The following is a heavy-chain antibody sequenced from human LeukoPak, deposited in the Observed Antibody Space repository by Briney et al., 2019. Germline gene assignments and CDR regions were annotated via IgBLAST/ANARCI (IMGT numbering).Heavy chain of an antibody. D-gene: IGHD5-12*01. V-gene: IGHV3-23*01. Sequence: PGGSLRLSCAASGFTFSSYAMSWVRQAPGRGLEWVSAISGSGGSTYYADSVKGRFTISRDNSKNTLYLQMNSLRAEDTAVYYCAKASGYDKYFDYWGQGTLVTVSS. CDR2: ISGSGGST. CDR1: GFTFSSYA. CDR3: AKASGYDKYFDY. J-gene: IGHJ4*02.